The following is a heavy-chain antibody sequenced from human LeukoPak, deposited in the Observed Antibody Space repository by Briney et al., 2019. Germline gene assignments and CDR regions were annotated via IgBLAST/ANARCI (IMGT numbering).Heavy chain of an antibody. J-gene: IGHJ4*02. D-gene: IGHD4-17*01. CDR1: GLTFSSYG. CDR2: ISYDGSNK. CDR3: AKDHGDHYFDY. Sequence: PGRSLRLSCEASGLTFSSYGMHWVRQAPGKGLEWVAVISYDGSNKYYADSVKGRFTISRDNSKNTLYLQMNSLRAEDTAVYYCAKDHGDHYFDYWGQGTLVTVSS. V-gene: IGHV3-30*18.